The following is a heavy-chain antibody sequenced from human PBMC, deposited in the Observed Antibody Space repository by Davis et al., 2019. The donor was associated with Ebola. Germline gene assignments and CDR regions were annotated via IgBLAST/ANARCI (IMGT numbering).Heavy chain of an antibody. J-gene: IGHJ3*01. D-gene: IGHD6-13*01. Sequence: SETLSLTCAVYGGSFSGYYWSWIRQPPGKGLEWIGEINHSGSTNYNPSLKSRVTISVDTSKNQFSLKLTSVTAADTAVYYCARPRYSSSWPEALSLWGQGTMVSVSP. CDR3: ARPRYSSSWPEALSL. CDR1: GGSFSGYY. V-gene: IGHV4-34*01. CDR2: INHSGST.